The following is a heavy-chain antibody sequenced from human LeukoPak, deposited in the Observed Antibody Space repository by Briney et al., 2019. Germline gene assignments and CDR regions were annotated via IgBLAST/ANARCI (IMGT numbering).Heavy chain of an antibody. CDR2: INQDGSNK. Sequence: PGGSLRLSCAASGVTFSSYCRSWVRQPPGKGLEWVANINQDGSNKYNAYSVKGRFTISRDKSKNTLYVQMNSLRAEDTAVYYCAKGHYYGSGSLDYWGQGTLVTVSS. V-gene: IGHV3-7*03. J-gene: IGHJ4*02. CDR1: GVTFSSYC. CDR3: AKGHYYGSGSLDY. D-gene: IGHD3-10*01.